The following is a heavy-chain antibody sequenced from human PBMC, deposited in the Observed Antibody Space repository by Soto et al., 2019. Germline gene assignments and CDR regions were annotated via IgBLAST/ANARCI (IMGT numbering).Heavy chain of an antibody. CDR3: ARGVASESARAGAGTAGFDY. CDR2: IIPIFGTA. J-gene: IGHJ4*02. V-gene: IGHV1-69*01. Sequence: QVQLVQSGAEVKKPGSSVKVSCKASGGTFSSYAISWVRQAPGQGLEWMGGIIPIFGTANYAQKFQGRVTITADESTSTAYMELSSLRSEDTAVYYCARGVASESARAGAGTAGFDYWGQGTLVTVSS. CDR1: GGTFSSYA. D-gene: IGHD6-19*01.